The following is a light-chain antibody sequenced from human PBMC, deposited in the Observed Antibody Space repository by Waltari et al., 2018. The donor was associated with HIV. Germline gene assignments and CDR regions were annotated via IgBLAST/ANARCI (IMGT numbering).Light chain of an antibody. Sequence: QSALTQPPSASGSPGQSLPISCTGTIGDVGGYDYVPWYQQHPGKAPKLLIYEVSQRPSGVPARFSGSKSGNTASLTVSGLQAEDEADYHCMSYTGHNRWVFGGGTKLTVL. V-gene: IGLV2-8*01. CDR3: MSYTGHNRWV. CDR1: IGDVGGYDY. CDR2: EVS. J-gene: IGLJ3*02.